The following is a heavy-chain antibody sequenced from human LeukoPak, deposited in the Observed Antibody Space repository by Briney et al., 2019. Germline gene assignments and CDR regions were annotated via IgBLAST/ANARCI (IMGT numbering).Heavy chain of an antibody. J-gene: IGHJ3*02. V-gene: IGHV1-2*02. CDR3: ATRTYYGADSRGGIGAFHI. CDR1: GYTFSGYY. CDR2: INPNSGGT. D-gene: IGHD4/OR15-4a*01. Sequence: ASVTVSFTASGYTFSGYYIYWVRQAPGQGLEWMGWINPNSGGTNYAQKFQGRVTMTRDTSISTAYMELSSLRPDDTAMYYCATRTYYGADSRGGIGAFHIWGPGTMVTVSS.